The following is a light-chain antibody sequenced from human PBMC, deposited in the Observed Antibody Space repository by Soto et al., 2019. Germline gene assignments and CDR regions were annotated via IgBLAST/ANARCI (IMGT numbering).Light chain of an antibody. J-gene: IGLJ1*01. CDR1: RNGIGSYDY. CDR3: SAHTTSFTFV. Sequence: QSALTQPASVSGSPGQSITISCIGSRNGIGSYDYVSWHQHQEGKAPKVLIYEVSSRPSGVSSRFSGSRSGNTASLTISGLQPEDEGTYYCSAHTTSFTFVFGPGTKLTVL. CDR2: EVS. V-gene: IGLV2-14*01.